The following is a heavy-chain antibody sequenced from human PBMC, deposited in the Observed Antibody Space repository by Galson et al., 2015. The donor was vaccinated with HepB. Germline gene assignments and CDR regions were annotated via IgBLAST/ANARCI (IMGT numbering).Heavy chain of an antibody. CDR1: GFTVSSNY. V-gene: IGHV3-66*01. CDR2: IYSGGST. Sequence: SLRLSCAASGFTVSSNYMSWVRQAPGKGLEWVSVIYSGGSTYYADSVKGRFTISRDNSKNTLYLQMNSLRAEDTAVYYCLRGSNDYLGVDVWGQGTTVTVSS. J-gene: IGHJ6*02. CDR3: LRGSNDYLGVDV.